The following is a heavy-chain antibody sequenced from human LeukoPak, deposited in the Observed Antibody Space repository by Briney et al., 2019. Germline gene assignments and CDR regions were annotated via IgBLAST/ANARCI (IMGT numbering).Heavy chain of an antibody. CDR1: GGSISSSSYY. J-gene: IGHJ2*01. D-gene: IGHD6-6*01. CDR2: IYYSGST. CDR3: ARAYPVDDIEYSSSWGGVRYFDL. Sequence: PSETLSLTCTVSGGSISSSSYYWGWIRQPPGKGLEWIGIIYYSGSTYYNPSLKSRVTISVDTSKNQFSLKLGSVTAADTAVYYCARAYPVDDIEYSSSWGGVRYFDLWGRGTLVTVSS. V-gene: IGHV4-39*07.